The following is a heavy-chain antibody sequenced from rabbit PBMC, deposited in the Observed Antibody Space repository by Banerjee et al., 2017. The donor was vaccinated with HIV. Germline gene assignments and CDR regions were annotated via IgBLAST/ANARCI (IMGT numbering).Heavy chain of an antibody. CDR3: ARGVSAGDPVLGYATYFNL. J-gene: IGHJ4*01. D-gene: IGHD6-1*01. Sequence: QEQLVESGGGLVQPEGSLTLTCTASGFSFSSSYYMWWVRQAPGKGLEWIGYINTGSGSTDYASWAKGRFTISKPSSTTVTLQMTSLTAADTATYFCARGVSAGDPVLGYATYFNLWGQGTLVTVS. CDR2: INTGSGST. CDR1: GFSFSSSYY. V-gene: IGHV1S45*01.